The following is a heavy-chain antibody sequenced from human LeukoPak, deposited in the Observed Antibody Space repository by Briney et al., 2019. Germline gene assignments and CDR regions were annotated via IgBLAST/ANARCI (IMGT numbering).Heavy chain of an antibody. CDR3: ARVTVRGAQTPFGY. CDR2: MNPNSGNT. V-gene: IGHV1-8*01. CDR1: GYTFTSYD. D-gene: IGHD3-10*01. Sequence: ASVKVSCKASGYTFTSYDINWVRQATGQGLEWLGWMNPNSGNTGYAQKFQGRVTMTRNNSISTAYMELSSLRSEDTAVYFCARVTVRGAQTPFGYRGQGTLVTVSS. J-gene: IGHJ4*02.